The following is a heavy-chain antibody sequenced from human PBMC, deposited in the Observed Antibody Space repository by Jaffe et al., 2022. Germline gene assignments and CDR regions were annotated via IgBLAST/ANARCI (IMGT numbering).Heavy chain of an antibody. Sequence: EVQLVESGGGLVQPGGSLRLSCAASGFTFSSYEMNWVRQAPGKGLEWVSYISSSGSTIYYADSVKGRFTISRDNAKNSLYLQMNSLRAEDTAVYYCARILQKYYDILTGYSWPLYFDYWGQGTLVTVSS. D-gene: IGHD3-9*01. J-gene: IGHJ4*02. CDR3: ARILQKYYDILTGYSWPLYFDY. CDR2: ISSSGSTI. V-gene: IGHV3-48*03. CDR1: GFTFSSYE.